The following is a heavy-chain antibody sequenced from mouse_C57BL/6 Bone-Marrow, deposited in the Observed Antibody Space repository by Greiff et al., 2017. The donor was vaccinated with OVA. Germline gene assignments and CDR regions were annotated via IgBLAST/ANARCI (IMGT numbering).Heavy chain of an antibody. D-gene: IGHD2-4*01. Sequence: QVQLKESGAELARPGASVKLSCKASGYTFTSYGISWVKQSTGQGLEWIGEIYPRSGNTYYNEKFKGKATLTADKSSSTAYMELRSLTSEDSAVYFCARGSYDYDRYYFDYWGQGTTLTVSS. J-gene: IGHJ2*01. CDR3: ARGSYDYDRYYFDY. V-gene: IGHV1-81*01. CDR2: IYPRSGNT. CDR1: GYTFTSYG.